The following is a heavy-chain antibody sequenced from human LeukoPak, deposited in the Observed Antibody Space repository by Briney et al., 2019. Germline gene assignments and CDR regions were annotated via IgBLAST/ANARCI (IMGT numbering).Heavy chain of an antibody. CDR3: ARDRHYGSGSYYFDY. V-gene: IGHV1-2*04. Sequence: ASVKVSCKTSGYTFTGHYMHWVRQAPGQGLEWMGRINPNSGGTNYAQKFQGWVTMTRDTSISTAYMELNRLRSDDTAVYYCARDRHYGSGSYYFDYWGQGTLVTVSS. CDR1: GYTFTGHY. D-gene: IGHD3-10*01. CDR2: INPNSGGT. J-gene: IGHJ4*02.